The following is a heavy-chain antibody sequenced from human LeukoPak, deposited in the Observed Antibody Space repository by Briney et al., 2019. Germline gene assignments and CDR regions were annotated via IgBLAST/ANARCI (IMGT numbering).Heavy chain of an antibody. CDR3: ARAPRRKITGGLWEVRGEGPDAFDI. D-gene: IGHD3-10*01. V-gene: IGHV4-59*01. CDR2: IYYSGST. J-gene: IGHJ3*02. CDR1: GGFISSYY. Sequence: SETLSLTCTVSGGFISSYYWSWIRQPPGKGLEWIGYIYYSGSTNYNPSLKSRVTTSLDTSKSQFSLKLSSVTAADTGVYYCARAPRRKITGGLWEVRGEGPDAFDIWGQGTMVTVSS.